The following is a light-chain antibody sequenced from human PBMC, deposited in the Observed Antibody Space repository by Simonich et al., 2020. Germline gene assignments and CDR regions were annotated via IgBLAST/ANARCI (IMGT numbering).Light chain of an antibody. CDR1: SSDVGGYNY. V-gene: IGLV2-14*03. CDR3: SSYTSSSTVV. CDR2: DVS. J-gene: IGLJ2*01. Sequence: QSALTQPASVSASPGQSITISCTGTSSDVGGYNYVSWYQQHPGKAPKLMIYDVSNRPSGFSNRFSGSKSGNTASLTISGLQAEDEADYYCSSYTSSSTVVFGGGTKLTVL.